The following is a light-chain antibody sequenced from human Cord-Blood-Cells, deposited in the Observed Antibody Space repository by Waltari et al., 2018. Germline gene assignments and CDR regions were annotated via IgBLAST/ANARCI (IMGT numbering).Light chain of an antibody. CDR3: SSYTSSSTYV. CDR2: DVS. CDR1: SSDVGGYNY. J-gene: IGLJ1*01. V-gene: IGLV2-14*01. Sequence: QSALTQPASVSGSPGQSITISCPGTSSDVGGYNYSSWYQQHPGKAPKLMIYDVSKRPSGVSNRFSGSKSGNTASRTISGLQAEDEADYYCSSYTSSSTYVFGTGTKVTVL.